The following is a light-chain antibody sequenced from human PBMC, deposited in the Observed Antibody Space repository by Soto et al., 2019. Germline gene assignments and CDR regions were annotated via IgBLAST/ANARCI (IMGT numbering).Light chain of an antibody. V-gene: IGKV1-33*01. Sequence: SQMTQSHSTLSASVGDRVTITCRASQSISSWLAWYQQKPGKAPKLLIYDASNLETGVPSRFSGSGSGTDFTFTISSLQPEDIATYYCQQYDNLPLTFAGGTKVAIK. CDR3: QQYDNLPLT. CDR2: DAS. CDR1: QSISSW. J-gene: IGKJ4*01.